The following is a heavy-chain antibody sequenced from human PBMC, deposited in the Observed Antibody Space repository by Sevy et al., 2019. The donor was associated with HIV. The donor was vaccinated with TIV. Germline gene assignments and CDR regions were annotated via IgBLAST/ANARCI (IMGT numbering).Heavy chain of an antibody. J-gene: IGHJ4*02. CDR3: AREGYGSGNYPFDY. CDR1: GFTFTNAW. CDR2: ITSGGDYI. D-gene: IGHD3-10*01. Sequence: GGSLRLSCAASGFTFTNAWMNWVRQAPGKGLEWVSSITSGGDYIKYADSMKGRITISRDNAKNSLYLQVNSLRAEDTAVYYCAREGYGSGNYPFDYWGRGTLVTVSS. V-gene: IGHV3-21*01.